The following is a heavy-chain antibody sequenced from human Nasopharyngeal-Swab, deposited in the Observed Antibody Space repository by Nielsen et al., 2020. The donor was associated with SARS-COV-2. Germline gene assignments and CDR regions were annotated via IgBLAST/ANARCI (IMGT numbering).Heavy chain of an antibody. D-gene: IGHD3-10*01. CDR2: IWYDGSNK. Sequence: WIRQPPGKGLEWVAVIWYDGSNKYYADSVKGRFTISRDNSKNTLYLQMNSLRAEDTAVYYCAKDAAMVRATYYYYMDVWGKGTTVTVSS. J-gene: IGHJ6*03. CDR3: AKDAAMVRATYYYYMDV. V-gene: IGHV3-33*06.